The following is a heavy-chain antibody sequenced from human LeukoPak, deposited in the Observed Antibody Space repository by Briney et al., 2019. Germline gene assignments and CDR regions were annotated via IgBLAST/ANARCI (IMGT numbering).Heavy chain of an antibody. D-gene: IGHD1-26*01. CDR2: IYTSGST. CDR3: ARDDPRVNSGSPDY. J-gene: IGHJ4*02. Sequence: SETLSFTCTVSGYSISSGYYWSWIRQPAGKGLEWIGRIYTSGSTNYNPSLKSRVTMSVDTSKNQFSLKLSSVTAADTAVYYCARDDPRVNSGSPDYWGQGTLVTVSS. CDR1: GYSISSGYY. V-gene: IGHV4-4*07.